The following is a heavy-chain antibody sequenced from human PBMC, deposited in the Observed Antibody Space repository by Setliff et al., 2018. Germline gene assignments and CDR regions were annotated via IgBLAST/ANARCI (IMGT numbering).Heavy chain of an antibody. V-gene: IGHV4-39*07. Sequence: SETLSLTCSVSGGSVSSGSYYWGWIRQPPGKGLEWIGSIFHSGTTYYNPSLKSRITISVDTSKNQFSLKLSSVAAADTAVYYCARGFDVCGGGACYTDGPYYFDYWGLGTLVTVSS. D-gene: IGHD2-21*02. J-gene: IGHJ4*02. CDR3: ARGFDVCGGGACYTDGPYYFDY. CDR1: GGSVSSGSYY. CDR2: IFHSGTT.